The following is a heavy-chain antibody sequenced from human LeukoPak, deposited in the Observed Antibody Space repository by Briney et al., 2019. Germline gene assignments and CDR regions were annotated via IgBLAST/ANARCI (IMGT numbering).Heavy chain of an antibody. Sequence: GGSLRLSCAASGFTLSSYAMSWVRQAPGKGLEWVSTISSSGSDTYYADSVKGRFTISRDNSKNTLYLQMNSLRAEDTALYYCARRGYWGQGTLVTVSS. CDR3: ARRGY. J-gene: IGHJ4*02. CDR2: ISSSGSDT. V-gene: IGHV3-23*01. CDR1: GFTLSSYA.